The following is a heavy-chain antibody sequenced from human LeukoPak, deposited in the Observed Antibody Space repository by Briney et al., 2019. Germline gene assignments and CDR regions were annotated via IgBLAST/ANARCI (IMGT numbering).Heavy chain of an antibody. V-gene: IGHV3-73*01. Sequence: SGGSLRLSCAASGFTFSGSAVHWVRQSSGKGLEWVGHIDKKDNLYATAYAESVKGRFTISRDDSKDTAFLHMDSLKTEDTALYYCTRDRGTYNLFDPWGQGTLVTVSS. CDR1: GFTFSGSA. CDR2: IDKKDNLYAT. J-gene: IGHJ5*02. D-gene: IGHD2-15*01. CDR3: TRDRGTYNLFDP.